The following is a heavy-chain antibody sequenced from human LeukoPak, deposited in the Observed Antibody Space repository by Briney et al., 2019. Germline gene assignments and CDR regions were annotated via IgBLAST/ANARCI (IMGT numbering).Heavy chain of an antibody. CDR3: AKGGDYYVWGSLPSYYYMDV. CDR2: IKQDGSEK. V-gene: IGHV3-7*01. D-gene: IGHD3-16*01. CDR1: RFTFSRFW. J-gene: IGHJ6*03. Sequence: GGSLRLSCVAYRFTFSRFWMTWVRQAPGQGLEWVASIKQDGSEKFYLDSVKGRFTISRDNSKNTLYLQMNSLRAEDTAVYYCAKGGDYYVWGSLPSYYYMDVWGKGTTVTVSS.